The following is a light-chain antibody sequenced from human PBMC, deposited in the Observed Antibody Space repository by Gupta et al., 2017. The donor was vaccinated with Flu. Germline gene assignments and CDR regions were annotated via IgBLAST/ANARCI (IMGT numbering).Light chain of an antibody. CDR1: QSVSNY. J-gene: IGKJ1*01. V-gene: IGKV3-11*01. CDR2: DAS. Sequence: EIVLTQSPATLSLSPGERATLSCRASQSVSNYLAWDRQKPGQAPRLLIYDASNRATGIKDRFSGSGSGTDFTRPRSSIETEDFAGDVGQHTNVFGQGTKVDIK. CDR3: QHTNV.